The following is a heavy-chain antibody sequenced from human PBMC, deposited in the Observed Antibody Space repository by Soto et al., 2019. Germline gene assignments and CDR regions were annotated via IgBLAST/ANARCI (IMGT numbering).Heavy chain of an antibody. CDR2: ISASGGAT. D-gene: IGHD3-10*01. Sequence: EVHLLESGGGLVQPGGSLRLSCAASGFTFSNYAMTWVRQGPGKGLEWVSGISASGGATSYADSVKGRFTIFRDNSKNALYMQMNTLRAEDTAIYYCAKGAYGSGSYDCWGRGTLVTVSS. CDR1: GFTFSNYA. V-gene: IGHV3-23*01. J-gene: IGHJ4*02. CDR3: AKGAYGSGSYDC.